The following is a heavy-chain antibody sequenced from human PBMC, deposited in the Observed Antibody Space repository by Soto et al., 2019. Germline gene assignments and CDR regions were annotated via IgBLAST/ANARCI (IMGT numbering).Heavy chain of an antibody. V-gene: IGHV1-69*08. CDR3: AREHRGAYSGYG. D-gene: IGHD5-12*01. J-gene: IGHJ4*02. CDR1: GGTFSSYT. Sequence: QVQLVQSGAEVKKPGSSVKVSCKASGGTFSSYTISWVRQAPGQGLEWMGRIIPILGIANYAQKFQGRVTISADKSTRTAYMELSSLRSEDTAVYYCAREHRGAYSGYGWGQGTLVTVSS. CDR2: IIPILGIA.